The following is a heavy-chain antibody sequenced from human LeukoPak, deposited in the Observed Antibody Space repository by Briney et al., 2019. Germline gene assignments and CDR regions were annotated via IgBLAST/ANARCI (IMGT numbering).Heavy chain of an antibody. Sequence: GESLKISCKGSGYSFTSYWIGWVRQMPGKGLEWMGIIYPGDSDTRYSPSFQGQVTISADKSISTAYLQWSSLKASDTAMYYCARGWYCSSTSCQNWFDPWGQGTLVTVSS. V-gene: IGHV5-51*01. D-gene: IGHD2-2*01. CDR2: IYPGDSDT. CDR3: ARGWYCSSTSCQNWFDP. CDR1: GYSFTSYW. J-gene: IGHJ5*02.